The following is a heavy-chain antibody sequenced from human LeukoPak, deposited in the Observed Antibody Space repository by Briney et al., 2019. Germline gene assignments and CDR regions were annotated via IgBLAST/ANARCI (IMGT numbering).Heavy chain of an antibody. CDR2: IYTSGST. J-gene: IGHJ6*04. CDR1: GGSISSSY. D-gene: IGHD3-3*01. V-gene: IGHV4-4*07. Sequence: NPSETLSLTCSVSGGSISSSYWSWIRQPAGKGLEWIGRIYTSGSTNYNPSLKSRVTMSIDMSKNQFSLRLSSVTAADTAVYYCARDVLRFPGGVWGKGTTVTISS. CDR3: ARDVLRFPGGV.